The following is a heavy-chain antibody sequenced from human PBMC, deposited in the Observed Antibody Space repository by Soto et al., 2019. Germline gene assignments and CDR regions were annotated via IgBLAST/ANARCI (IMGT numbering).Heavy chain of an antibody. CDR1: GGSISSHY. J-gene: IGHJ6*03. CDR2: IYYSGST. Sequence: SETLSLTRTVSGGSISSHYGSWIRQPPGKGLEWIGYIYYSGSTNYNPSLKSRVTISVDTSKNQFSLKLSSVTAADTAVYYCARQFSLSITGTTGYMDVWGKGTTVTVSS. CDR3: ARQFSLSITGTTGYMDV. V-gene: IGHV4-59*08. D-gene: IGHD1-7*01.